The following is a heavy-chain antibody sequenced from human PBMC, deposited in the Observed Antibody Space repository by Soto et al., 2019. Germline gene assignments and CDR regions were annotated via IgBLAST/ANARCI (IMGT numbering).Heavy chain of an antibody. V-gene: IGHV3-23*01. CDR2: ISGSGGST. D-gene: IGHD2-15*01. CDR1: GFTFSSYA. Sequence: GGSLRLSFAASGFTFSSYAMSWVRQAPGKGLEWVSAISGSGGSTYYADSVKVRFTISRDNSKNTLYLQMNSLRAEDTAVYYCAKDVSYCSGGSCYVYYFDYWGQGTLVTVSS. CDR3: AKDVSYCSGGSCYVYYFDY. J-gene: IGHJ4*02.